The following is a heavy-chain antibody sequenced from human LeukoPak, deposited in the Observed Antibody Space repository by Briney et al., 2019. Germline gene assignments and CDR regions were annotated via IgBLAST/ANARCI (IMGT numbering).Heavy chain of an antibody. CDR3: ASTPWDYGDYDY. J-gene: IGHJ4*02. Sequence: GGSLRLSCAASGFTFSDYYMSWIRQAPGKGLEWVSYISSSGSTIYYADSVKGRFTISRDNAKNSLSLQMNSLRAEDTAVYYCASTPWDYGDYDYWGQGTLVTVSS. CDR2: ISSSGSTI. CDR1: GFTFSDYY. D-gene: IGHD4-17*01. V-gene: IGHV3-11*01.